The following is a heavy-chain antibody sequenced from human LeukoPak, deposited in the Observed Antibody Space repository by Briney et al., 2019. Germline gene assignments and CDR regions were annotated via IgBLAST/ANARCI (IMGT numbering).Heavy chain of an antibody. CDR2: ISWNSGSI. J-gene: IGHJ4*02. CDR3: AKDSTSYYYGSGSYDY. Sequence: PGGSLRLSCAASGFTFDDYAMHWVRQAPGKGLEWVSGISWNSGSIGYADSVKGRFTISRDNAKNSLYLQMNSLRAEDTALYYCAKDSTSYYYGSGSYDYWGQGTLVTVSS. V-gene: IGHV3-9*01. D-gene: IGHD3-10*01. CDR1: GFTFDDYA.